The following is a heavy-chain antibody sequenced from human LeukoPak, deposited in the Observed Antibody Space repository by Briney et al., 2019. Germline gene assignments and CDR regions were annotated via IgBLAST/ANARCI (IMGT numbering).Heavy chain of an antibody. Sequence: PSGTLSLTCAVYGGSFSGYYWSWIRQPPGKGLEWIGEINHSGSTNYNPSLKSRVTISVDTSKNQFSLKLSSVTAADTAVYYCARRGRSAQPPLNYYYYYMDVWGKGTTVTISS. CDR2: INHSGST. J-gene: IGHJ6*03. CDR1: GGSFSGYY. CDR3: ARRGRSAQPPLNYYYYYMDV. D-gene: IGHD2-8*01. V-gene: IGHV4-34*01.